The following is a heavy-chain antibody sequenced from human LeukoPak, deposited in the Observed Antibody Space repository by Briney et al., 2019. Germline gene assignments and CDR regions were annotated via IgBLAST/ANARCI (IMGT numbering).Heavy chain of an antibody. CDR2: IQYDGSNK. V-gene: IGHV3-30*02. J-gene: IGHJ4*02. CDR1: GLSFSSYG. Sequence: GGSLRLSCAASGLSFSSYGMDWARQAPGKGLEWVAFIQYDGSNKFYADSVKGRFTISRDNSKNTLYLQMNSLRAEDTAVYYCAKDKSYYDSSGYYDYWGQGTLVTVSS. CDR3: AKDKSYYDSSGYYDY. D-gene: IGHD3-22*01.